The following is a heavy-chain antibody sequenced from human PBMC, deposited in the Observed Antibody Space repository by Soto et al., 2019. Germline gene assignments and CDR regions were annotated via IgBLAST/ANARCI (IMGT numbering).Heavy chain of an antibody. Sequence: QLQLQESGSGLVKPSQTMSLTCAVSGGSISSGGYSWSWLRKPPGKGLECIGYISHSGSTYYNPSRKSRVTISVDRSKNQLSLKLSSVTAADTAVYYCARWFDRWGQGTLVTVSS. CDR3: ARWFDR. V-gene: IGHV4-30-2*01. CDR2: ISHSGST. CDR1: GGSISSGGYS. J-gene: IGHJ5*02.